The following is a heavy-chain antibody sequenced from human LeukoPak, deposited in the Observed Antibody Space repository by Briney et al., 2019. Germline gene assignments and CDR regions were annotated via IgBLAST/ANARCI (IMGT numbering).Heavy chain of an antibody. Sequence: SVKVSCKASGGTFSSYAISWVRQAPGQGLEWMGRIIPIFGTANYAQKFQGRVTITTDESTSTAYMELSSLRSEDTAVYYRARDSVHDFWSGYSRRGFAFDIWGQGTMVTVSS. V-gene: IGHV1-69*05. J-gene: IGHJ3*02. D-gene: IGHD3-3*01. CDR1: GGTFSSYA. CDR3: ARDSVHDFWSGYSRRGFAFDI. CDR2: IIPIFGTA.